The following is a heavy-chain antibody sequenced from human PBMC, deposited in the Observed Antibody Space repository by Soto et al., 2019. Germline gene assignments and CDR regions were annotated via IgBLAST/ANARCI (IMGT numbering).Heavy chain of an antibody. Sequence: ASVKVSCKASGYTFTGYYMHWVRQAPGQGLEWMGWINPNSGGTNYAQKFQGWVTMTRDTSISTAYMELSRLRSDDTAVYYCARGVVVAAKQHPRGCFAPGGQGTLVTVSS. CDR1: GYTFTGYY. J-gene: IGHJ5*02. D-gene: IGHD2-15*01. CDR3: ARGVVVAAKQHPRGCFAP. CDR2: INPNSGGT. V-gene: IGHV1-2*04.